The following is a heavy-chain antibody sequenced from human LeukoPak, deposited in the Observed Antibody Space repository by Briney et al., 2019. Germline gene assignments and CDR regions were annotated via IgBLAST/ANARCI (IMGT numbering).Heavy chain of an antibody. CDR1: GGSISTYY. CDR3: ARDTLDLFDY. V-gene: IGHV4-59*12. D-gene: IGHD1-1*01. J-gene: IGHJ4*02. CDR2: IYYSGST. Sequence: SETLSLTCTVSGGSISTYYWSWIRQPPGKGLEWIGYIYYSGSTNYNPSLKSRVTMSVDTSKNQFSLKLSSVAAADTAVYYCARDTLDLFDYWGQGTLVTVSS.